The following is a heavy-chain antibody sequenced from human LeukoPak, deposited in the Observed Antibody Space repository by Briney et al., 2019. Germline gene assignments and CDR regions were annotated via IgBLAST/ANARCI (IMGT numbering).Heavy chain of an antibody. V-gene: IGHV4-59*08. D-gene: IGHD3-10*01. CDR2: IYYSGST. CDR1: GGSINSYY. CDR3: ARRREDYGWGELDY. Sequence: SETLSLTCAVSGGSINSYYWYWIRQPPGKGLEWIGSIYYSGSTNYNPSLKSRVTMSVDTSKNQFSLKLSSVTVADTAVYYCARRREDYGWGELDYWGQGTLVTVSS. J-gene: IGHJ4*02.